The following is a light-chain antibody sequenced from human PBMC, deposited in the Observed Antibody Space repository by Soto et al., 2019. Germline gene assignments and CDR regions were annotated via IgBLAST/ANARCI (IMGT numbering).Light chain of an antibody. CDR3: QQYGSSPLT. CDR1: QSVSSSN. Sequence: EIVLTQSPGTLSLSPGERATLSCRASQSVSSSNLAWYQQKPGQAPRLLIYGATSRATGIPDRFSGSGSGTDFTLTISRLEPEDFAVYYCQQYGSSPLTFGPGTKVDIK. CDR2: GAT. V-gene: IGKV3-20*01. J-gene: IGKJ3*01.